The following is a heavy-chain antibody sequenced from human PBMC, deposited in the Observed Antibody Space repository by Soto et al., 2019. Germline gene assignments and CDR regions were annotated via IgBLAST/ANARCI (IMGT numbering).Heavy chain of an antibody. CDR3: AKAFWSPHNNWFDP. Sequence: GGSLRLSCAASGFTFSSYAMSWVRQAPGKGLEWVSAISGSGGSTYYADSVKGRFTISRDNSKNTLYLQMNSLRAEDTAVYYCAKAFWSPHNNWFDPWGQGTLVTVPQ. J-gene: IGHJ5*02. CDR1: GFTFSSYA. D-gene: IGHD2-8*02. CDR2: ISGSGGST. V-gene: IGHV3-23*01.